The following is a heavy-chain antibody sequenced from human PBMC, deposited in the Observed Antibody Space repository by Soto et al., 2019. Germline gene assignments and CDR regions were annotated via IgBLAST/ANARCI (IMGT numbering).Heavy chain of an antibody. CDR1: GYIFTDYA. J-gene: IGHJ6*02. CDR2: FNVGNGNT. CDR3: ARGAGYCGGDCWNDYYYAMDV. V-gene: IGHV1-3*01. Sequence: ASVKVSCKASGYIFTDYAMHWVRQAPGQRLEWMGWFNVGNGNTKYSQNFQARVTITRDTSASTAYMDLSSLRSEDTAVYYCARGAGYCGGDCWNDYYYAMDVWVQGTTVTVSS. D-gene: IGHD2-21*02.